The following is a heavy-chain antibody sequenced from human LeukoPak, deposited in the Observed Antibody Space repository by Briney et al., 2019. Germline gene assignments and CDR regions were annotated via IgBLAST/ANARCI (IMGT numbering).Heavy chain of an antibody. CDR1: GFTFSSYW. Sequence: GGSLRLSCAASGFTFSSYWMSWVRQAPGKGLEWVANIKQDGSEKYYVDSVKGRFTISRDNAKNSLYLQMNSLRSDDTAVYYCARDRHYYDSSGLDYWGQETLVTVSS. J-gene: IGHJ4*02. CDR3: ARDRHYYDSSGLDY. V-gene: IGHV3-7*03. CDR2: IKQDGSEK. D-gene: IGHD3-22*01.